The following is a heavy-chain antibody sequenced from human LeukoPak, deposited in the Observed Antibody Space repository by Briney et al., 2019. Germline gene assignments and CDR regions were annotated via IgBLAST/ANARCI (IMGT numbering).Heavy chain of an antibody. J-gene: IGHJ4*02. CDR2: IYYSGST. V-gene: IGHV4-39*01. Sequence: SETLSLTCTVSGGSISSYYWGWIRQPPGKGLEWIGSIYYSGSTYYNPSLKSRVTISVDTSKNQFSLKLSSVTAADTAVYYCARRSIVVVAASERYYFDYWGQGTLVTVSS. D-gene: IGHD2-15*01. CDR3: ARRSIVVVAASERYYFDY. CDR1: GGSISSYY.